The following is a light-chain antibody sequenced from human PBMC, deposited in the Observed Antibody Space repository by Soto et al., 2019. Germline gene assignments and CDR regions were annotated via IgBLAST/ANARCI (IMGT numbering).Light chain of an antibody. CDR2: EVT. Sequence: QSVLTQPASVSGSPGQSITISCTGTSSDVGAYNHVSWYQQHPGKAPKLMIYEVTNRPSGVSNRFSGSKSGNTASLTISGLQAEDEADYYCTPYTSRSTLVFGGGTQLTVL. V-gene: IGLV2-14*01. J-gene: IGLJ3*02. CDR1: SSDVGAYNH. CDR3: TPYTSRSTLV.